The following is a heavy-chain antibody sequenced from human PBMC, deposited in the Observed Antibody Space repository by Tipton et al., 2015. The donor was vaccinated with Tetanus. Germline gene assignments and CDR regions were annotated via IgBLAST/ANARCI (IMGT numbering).Heavy chain of an antibody. CDR3: ARGLPRESFYLDY. J-gene: IGHJ4*02. D-gene: IGHD3-3*01. Sequence: TLSLTCFVSGGSISGSNYFWNWIRQQPGKGPEWIGYIYYSGSTHYNPSLKGRVTMSVDTSKNQFSLKLSSVTAADTAVYYCARGLPRESFYLDYWGQGKQVTVSS. CDR2: IYYSGST. CDR1: GGSISGSNYF. V-gene: IGHV4-31*03.